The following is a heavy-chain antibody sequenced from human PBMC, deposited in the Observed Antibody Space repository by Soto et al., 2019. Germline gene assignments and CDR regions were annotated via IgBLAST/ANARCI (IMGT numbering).Heavy chain of an antibody. CDR1: GFTFGNFA. D-gene: IGHD3-10*01. CDR2: IRSKTYGETT. J-gene: IGHJ4*02. V-gene: IGHV3-49*03. CDR3: TRGSPGAV. Sequence: GGSLRLSCTGSGFTFGNFAVSWFRQAPGKGLEWVGVIRSKTYGETTEYAASVRHRFTISRDDSKSIAYLQMISLKIEDTAVYYCTRGSPGAVWGQGTLVTV.